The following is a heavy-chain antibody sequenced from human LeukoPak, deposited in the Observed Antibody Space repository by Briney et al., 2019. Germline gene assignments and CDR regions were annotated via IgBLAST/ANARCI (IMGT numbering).Heavy chain of an antibody. D-gene: IGHD2-2*01. Sequence: PGGSLRLSCAASGFTFSSYWMHWVRQAPGKGLVWVSRINSDVRSISYADSVKGRFTISRDNAKNTLYLQMKSLRAEDTAVYYCARETSTSFDIWGQGTMVTVSS. CDR2: INSDVRSI. V-gene: IGHV3-74*01. CDR1: GFTFSSYW. J-gene: IGHJ3*02. CDR3: ARETSTSFDI.